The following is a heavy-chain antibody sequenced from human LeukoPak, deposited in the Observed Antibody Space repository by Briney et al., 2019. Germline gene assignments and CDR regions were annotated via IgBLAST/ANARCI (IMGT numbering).Heavy chain of an antibody. CDR2: IRSKAYGGTT. CDR1: GFTFRSYW. D-gene: IGHD2-2*02. CDR3: TRAASYCSSTSCYRGYYYYGMDV. Sequence: GGSLRLSCAASGFTFRSYWMSWVRQAPGKGLEWVGFIRSKAYGGTTEYAASVKGRFTISRDDSKSIAYLQMNSLKTEDTAVYYCTRAASYCSSTSCYRGYYYYGMDVWGQGTTVTVSS. V-gene: IGHV3-49*04. J-gene: IGHJ6*02.